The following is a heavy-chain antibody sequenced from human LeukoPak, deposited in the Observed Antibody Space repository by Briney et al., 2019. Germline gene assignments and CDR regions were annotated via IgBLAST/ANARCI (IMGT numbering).Heavy chain of an antibody. J-gene: IGHJ4*02. V-gene: IGHV3-48*01. D-gene: IGHD3-22*01. CDR2: ISSSSSTI. Sequence: QAGGSLRLSCAASGFTFSSHNMNWVRQAPGKGLEWVSYISSSSSTIYYADSVKGRFTISRDNAKNSLYLQMNSLRAEDTAVYYRARGAYYYEDWGQGTLVTVSS. CDR3: ARGAYYYED. CDR1: GFTFSSHN.